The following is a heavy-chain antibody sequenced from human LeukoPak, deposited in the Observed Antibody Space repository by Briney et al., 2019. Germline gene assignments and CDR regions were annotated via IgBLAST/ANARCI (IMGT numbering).Heavy chain of an antibody. D-gene: IGHD2/OR15-2a*01. CDR1: GGTFSNYV. V-gene: IGHV1-2*02. CDR2: INPKNGDT. Sequence: ASVKVSCKASGGTFSNYVINWVRQAPGQGLEWMGWINPKNGDTNYAQKFQGRVTMTRDTSISTAYMELSSLRSDDTAVYYCARTRGSHISMAYLDYWGQGTLVTVSS. J-gene: IGHJ4*02. CDR3: ARTRGSHISMAYLDY.